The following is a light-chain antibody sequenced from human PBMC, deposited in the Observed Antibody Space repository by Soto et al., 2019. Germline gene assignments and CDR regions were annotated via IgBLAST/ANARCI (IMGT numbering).Light chain of an antibody. Sequence: QSAVTQPASVSGSPGQSITISCTGTSSDVGGYNYVSWYQQHPGKAPKLMIYDVSNRPSGVSNRFSGSKSGNTASLTISGLQAEDEADYYCSSSGVFGGGTKLTVL. CDR1: SSDVGGYNY. CDR2: DVS. V-gene: IGLV2-14*01. J-gene: IGLJ2*01. CDR3: SSSGV.